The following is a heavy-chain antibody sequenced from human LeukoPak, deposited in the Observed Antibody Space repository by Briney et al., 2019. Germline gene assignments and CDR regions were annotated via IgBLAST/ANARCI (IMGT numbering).Heavy chain of an antibody. D-gene: IGHD3-10*01. CDR1: GGTFSSYT. Sequence: SVKVSCKASGGTFSSYTISWVRQAPGQGLEWMGRIIPILGIANYAQKLQGRVTMTTDTSTSTAYMELRSLRSDDTAVYYCARDGAGFPWGQGTLVTVSS. CDR3: ARDGAGFP. J-gene: IGHJ5*02. V-gene: IGHV1-69*04. CDR2: IIPILGIA.